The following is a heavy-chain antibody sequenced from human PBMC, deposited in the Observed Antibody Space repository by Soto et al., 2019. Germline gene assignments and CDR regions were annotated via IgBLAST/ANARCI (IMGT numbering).Heavy chain of an antibody. V-gene: IGHV4-59*08. CDR3: ARFSLYTESMEKSYYYGMDV. J-gene: IGHJ6*02. D-gene: IGHD2-2*02. CDR2: IYYSGST. CDR1: GGSISSYY. Sequence: SETLSLTCTVSGGSISSYYWSWIRQPPGKGLGWIGYIYYSGSTNYNPSLKSRVTISVDTSKNQFSLKLSSVTAADTAVYYCARFSLYTESMEKSYYYGMDVWGQGTTVTVSS.